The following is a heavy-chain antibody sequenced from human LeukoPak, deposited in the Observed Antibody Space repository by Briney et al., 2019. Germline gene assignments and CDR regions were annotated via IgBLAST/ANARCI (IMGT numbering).Heavy chain of an antibody. CDR1: GFTFDDYG. V-gene: IGHV3-20*04. Sequence: GGSLRLSCAASGFTFDDYGMSWVRHAPGKGLEWVSGINWNGGSTGYADSVKGRFTISRDNAKNSLYLQMNSLRAEDTALYYCARVGYDYGDSYYYYYMDVWGKGTTVTVSS. D-gene: IGHD4-17*01. CDR2: INWNGGST. J-gene: IGHJ6*03. CDR3: ARVGYDYGDSYYYYYMDV.